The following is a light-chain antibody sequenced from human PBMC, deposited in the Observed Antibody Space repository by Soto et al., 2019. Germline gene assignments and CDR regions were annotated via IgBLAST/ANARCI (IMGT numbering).Light chain of an antibody. V-gene: IGKV3-11*01. CDR2: DAS. J-gene: IGKJ4*01. CDR1: QSVSSY. Sequence: EIVLTQSPATLSLSPGERATLSCRASQSVSSYLAWYQQKPGQAPRLLIYDASNRATGIPARFSGSGSGTDFTRTISSLEPEDFAVYYCQHPGTFGGGTKVEIK. CDR3: QHPGT.